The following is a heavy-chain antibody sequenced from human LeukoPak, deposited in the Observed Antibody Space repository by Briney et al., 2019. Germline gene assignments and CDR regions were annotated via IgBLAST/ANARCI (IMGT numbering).Heavy chain of an antibody. D-gene: IGHD5-24*01. J-gene: IGHJ4*02. Sequence: SETLSQTCLVTGCSNIHLRWDGLGQPPGKGLEGIGYIYYTGSTNYNPSLKSRVTMFVDMSKNQFSLRLSSVTAADTAVYYCAILKPYGYSSPCDYCGEGTLVTVSS. CDR2: IYYTGST. CDR3: AILKPYGYSSPCDY. CDR1: GCSNIHLR. V-gene: IGHV4-59*08.